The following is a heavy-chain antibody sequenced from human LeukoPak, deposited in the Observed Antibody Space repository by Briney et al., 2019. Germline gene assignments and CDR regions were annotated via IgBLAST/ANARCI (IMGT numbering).Heavy chain of an antibody. D-gene: IGHD3-22*01. J-gene: IGHJ4*02. Sequence: ASVKVSCKASGYTFTSYDINWVRQATGQGLEWMGWMNPNRGNTSYAQQFQGRVTMPRDTSTTTVYMKLSSRRSEDAAVYYCPPLALDSSGITAFDYWGQGTLVTVPS. V-gene: IGHV1-8*01. CDR1: GYTFTSYD. CDR2: MNPNRGNT. CDR3: PPLALDSSGITAFDY.